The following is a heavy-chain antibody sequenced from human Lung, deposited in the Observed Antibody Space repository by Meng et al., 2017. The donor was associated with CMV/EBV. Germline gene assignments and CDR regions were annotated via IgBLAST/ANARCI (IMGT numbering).Heavy chain of an antibody. Sequence: GGSLRLXCAASGFTFSGSAMHWVRQASGKGLEWVGSIRSKANRYATAYIESVKGRFTISRDDSRKAAYLQMSSLTTEDSAVYYCTRLSDVVYWGQGTLVTVSS. CDR1: GFTFSGSA. CDR3: TRLSDVVY. J-gene: IGHJ4*02. V-gene: IGHV3-73*01. D-gene: IGHD5-12*01. CDR2: IRSKANRYAT.